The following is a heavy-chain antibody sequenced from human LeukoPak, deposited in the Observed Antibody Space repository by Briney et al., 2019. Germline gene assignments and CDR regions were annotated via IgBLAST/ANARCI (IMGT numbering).Heavy chain of an antibody. V-gene: IGHV3-23*01. J-gene: IGHJ4*02. CDR1: GFTFSSYA. CDR2: ISGSGGST. D-gene: IGHD2-15*01. Sequence: GGSLRLSCAASGFTFSSYAMSWVRQAPGKGLEWVSAISGSGGSTYYADSVKGRFTISRDNSKNTLYLQMNNLRAEDTAVYYCAKGGCRGTCNPLAYWGQGALVTVSP. CDR3: AKGGCRGTCNPLAY.